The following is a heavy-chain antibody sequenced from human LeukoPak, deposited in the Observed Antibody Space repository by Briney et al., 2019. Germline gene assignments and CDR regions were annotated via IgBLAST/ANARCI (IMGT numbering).Heavy chain of an antibody. V-gene: IGHV4-39*01. D-gene: IGHD3-3*01. J-gene: IGHJ4*02. Sequence: PSETLSLTCTVSGGSISSSSYYWGWMRQPQGKGLEWRGSIYYSGSTYYNPSLKIRFTISVDASKNQFSLKLSSVTAADTAVYYCARSDTYYDFWSGYYARFDYWGQGTLVTVSS. CDR1: GGSISSSSYY. CDR2: IYYSGST. CDR3: ARSDTYYDFWSGYYARFDY.